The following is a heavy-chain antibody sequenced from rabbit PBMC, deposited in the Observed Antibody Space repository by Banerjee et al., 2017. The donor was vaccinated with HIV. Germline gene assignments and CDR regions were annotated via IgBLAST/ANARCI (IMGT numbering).Heavy chain of an antibody. CDR2: INAITGKA. CDR3: ARGWAGSSYSGL. CDR1: GFPFSEKAV. D-gene: IGHD8-1*01. J-gene: IGHJ4*01. V-gene: IGHV1S45*01. Sequence: QEQLVESGGGLVKPGASLTLTCKASGFPFSEKAVMCWVRQAPGKGLTWIACINAITGKAVYASWAKGRFTFSRTSSTTVTLQIPSLTAADTATYFCARGWAGSSYSGLWGPGTLVTVS.